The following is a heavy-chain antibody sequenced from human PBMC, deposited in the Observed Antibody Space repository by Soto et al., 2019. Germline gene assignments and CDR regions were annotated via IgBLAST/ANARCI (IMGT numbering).Heavy chain of an antibody. D-gene: IGHD1-26*01. J-gene: IGHJ6*02. CDR2: ISAYNGNT. V-gene: IGHV1-18*04. Sequence: QVQLVQSGAEVKKPGASVKVSCKASGYTFTSYGISWVRQAPGQGLEWMRWISAYNGNTNYAQKLQGRVTMTTDTSTSTAYMELRSLRSDDTAVYYCARIVGAGYYYYYGMDVWGQGTTVTVSS. CDR1: GYTFTSYG. CDR3: ARIVGAGYYYYYGMDV.